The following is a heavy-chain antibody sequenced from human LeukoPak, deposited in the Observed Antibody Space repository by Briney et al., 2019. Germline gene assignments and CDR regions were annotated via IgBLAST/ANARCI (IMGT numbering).Heavy chain of an antibody. J-gene: IGHJ4*02. V-gene: IGHV4-4*09. CDR3: ARLGSYHDF. Sequence: PSETLSLTCTVSGASISPYYWSWIRQTPEKGLEWMGHIHTSGGSSPYPSLKSRLTMSIETSRNQFSLKLTSVTAADTAVYFCARLGSYHDFWGQGALVTVSS. D-gene: IGHD1-26*01. CDR1: GASISPYY. CDR2: IHTSGGS.